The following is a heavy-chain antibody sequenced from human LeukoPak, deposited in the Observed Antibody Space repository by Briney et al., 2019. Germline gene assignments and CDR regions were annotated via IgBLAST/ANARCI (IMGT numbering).Heavy chain of an antibody. J-gene: IGHJ5*02. D-gene: IGHD6-13*01. CDR2: MNPNSGNT. Sequence: ASVKVSRKASGYTFTSYDINWVRQATGQGLEWMGWMNPNSGNTGYAQKFQGRVTMTRNTSISTAYMELSSLRSEDTAVYYCARGFSSSWYYWGLGIGFDPWGQGTLVTVSS. V-gene: IGHV1-8*01. CDR1: GYTFTSYD. CDR3: ARGFSSSWYYWGLGIGFDP.